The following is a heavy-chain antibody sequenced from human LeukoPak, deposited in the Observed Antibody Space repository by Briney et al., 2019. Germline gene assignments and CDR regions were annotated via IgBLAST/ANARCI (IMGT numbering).Heavy chain of an antibody. CDR3: ARVMDVVHVEAGYYYYGMDV. Sequence: PSETLSLTCTVSGGSITSYYWTWVRQPAGKGLEWIGRIYFSGSTDYNPSLKSRVTMSVDTSKNQFSVKLSSVTAADTAVYYCARVMDVVHVEAGYYYYGMDVWGQGTTVTVSS. D-gene: IGHD5-12*01. CDR2: IYFSGST. V-gene: IGHV4-4*07. CDR1: GGSITSYY. J-gene: IGHJ6*02.